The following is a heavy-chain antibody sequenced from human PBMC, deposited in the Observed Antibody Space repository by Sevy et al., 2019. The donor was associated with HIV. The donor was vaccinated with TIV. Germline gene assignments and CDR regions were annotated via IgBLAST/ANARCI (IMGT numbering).Heavy chain of an antibody. CDR3: ARDLPTIVGALDY. D-gene: IGHD1-26*01. CDR2: INPNSGGT. Sequence: ASVKGSCKASGYTFTGYYMHWVRQAPGQGLEWMGWINPNSGGTNYAQKFQGRVTMTRDTSISTAYMELSRLRSDDTAVYYCARDLPTIVGALDYWGQGTLVTVSS. V-gene: IGHV1-2*02. CDR1: GYTFTGYY. J-gene: IGHJ4*02.